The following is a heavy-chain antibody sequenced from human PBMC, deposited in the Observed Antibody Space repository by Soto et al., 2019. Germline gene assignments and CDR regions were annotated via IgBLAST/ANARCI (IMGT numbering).Heavy chain of an antibody. V-gene: IGHV3-7*05. J-gene: IGHJ4*02. CDR3: ARGASDSDY. CDR1: GFTFSGYW. CDR2: IKEDGSED. Sequence: EVQLVDSGGDWVQPGGSLRLSCAASGFTFSGYWMTWVRQAPGKGLEWVASIKEDGSEDHFVDSVKGRFTISRDNSKNSVYLHMSSLRAEDTAVYYCARGASDSDYWGQGTLVTVSS. D-gene: IGHD2-21*01.